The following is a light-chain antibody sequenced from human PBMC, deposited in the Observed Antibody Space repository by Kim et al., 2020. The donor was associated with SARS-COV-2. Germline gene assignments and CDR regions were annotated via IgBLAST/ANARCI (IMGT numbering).Light chain of an antibody. J-gene: IGLJ3*02. V-gene: IGLV3-1*01. Sequence: VSPGQTASSTCSGHKLGDKFAYGYQQRPGQSPLLVIYRDDQRPSGIPERFSGSNSEKTATLTITGTQALDVAVYYCQAWDSSSEWVFGGGTKLTVL. CDR1: KLGDKF. CDR3: QAWDSSSEWV. CDR2: RDD.